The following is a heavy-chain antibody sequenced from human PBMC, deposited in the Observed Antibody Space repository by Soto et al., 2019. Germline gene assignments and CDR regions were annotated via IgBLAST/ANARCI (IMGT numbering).Heavy chain of an antibody. Sequence: TGGSLRLSCAASGFTFSSYAMHWVRQAPGKGLEWVAVISYDGSNKYYADSVKGRFTISRDNSKNTLYLQMNSLRAEDTAVYYCARDFLQSGARRAYYYHGMDVWGQGTTVTVSS. CDR3: ARDFLQSGARRAYYYHGMDV. V-gene: IGHV3-30-3*01. CDR1: GFTFSSYA. CDR2: ISYDGSNK. J-gene: IGHJ6*02. D-gene: IGHD6-6*01.